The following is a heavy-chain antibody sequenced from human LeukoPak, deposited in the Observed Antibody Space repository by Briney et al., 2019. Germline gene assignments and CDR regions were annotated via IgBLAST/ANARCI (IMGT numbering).Heavy chain of an antibody. CDR2: ISAYNGNT. V-gene: IGHV1-18*01. CDR3: ARDQRFLESY. D-gene: IGHD3-3*01. J-gene: IGHJ4*02. Sequence: ASVTVSCKASSYTFTSFSWVRQAPGQGLEWMGWISAYNGNTNYAQKLQGRVTMTTDTSTSTAYMELRSLRSDDTAVYYCARDQRFLESYWGQGTLVTVSS. CDR1: SYTFTS.